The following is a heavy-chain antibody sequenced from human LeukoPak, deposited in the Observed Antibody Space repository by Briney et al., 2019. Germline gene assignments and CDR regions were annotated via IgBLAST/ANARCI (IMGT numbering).Heavy chain of an antibody. CDR3: AGLWFGESSPDY. Sequence: GGSLRLSCAASGFTFSSYSMNWVRQAPGKGLEWVSSISSSSSYIYYADSVKGRFTISRDNAKNSLYLQMNSLRAEDTAVYYCAGLWFGESSPDYWGQGTLVTVSS. J-gene: IGHJ4*02. CDR2: ISSSSSYI. D-gene: IGHD3-10*01. CDR1: GFTFSSYS. V-gene: IGHV3-21*01.